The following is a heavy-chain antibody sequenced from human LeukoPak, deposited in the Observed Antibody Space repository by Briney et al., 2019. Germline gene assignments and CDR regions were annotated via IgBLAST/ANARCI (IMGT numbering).Heavy chain of an antibody. D-gene: IGHD3-10*01. J-gene: IGHJ6*03. Sequence: SETLSLTCTVSGVSISSHYWSWIRQPPGKGLEWIGYIYYSGSTSYNPSLKSRVTISIDTSKNQFSLKLSSVTAADTAVYYCARGARGPGYYYYYMDVWGKGTTVTVSS. CDR2: IYYSGST. V-gene: IGHV4-59*11. CDR3: ARGARGPGYYYYYMDV. CDR1: GVSISSHY.